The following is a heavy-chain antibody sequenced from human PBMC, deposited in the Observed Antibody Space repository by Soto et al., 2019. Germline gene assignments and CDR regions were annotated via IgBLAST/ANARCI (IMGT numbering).Heavy chain of an antibody. D-gene: IGHD3-10*01. Sequence: EVQLVESGGGLVQPGGSLRLSCVASGFTFSSYWMTWVRQAPGKGLESVANIKQDGSDKYYVDSVKGRFTISRDNAKNSLYLHMNSLRTEDTAVYYCARQTRAPESWGQGTLVTVSS. CDR3: ARQTRAPES. J-gene: IGHJ5*02. V-gene: IGHV3-7*03. CDR2: IKQDGSDK. CDR1: GFTFSSYW.